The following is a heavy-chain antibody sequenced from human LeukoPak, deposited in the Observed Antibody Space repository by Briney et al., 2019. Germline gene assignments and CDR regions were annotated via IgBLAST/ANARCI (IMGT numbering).Heavy chain of an antibody. Sequence: GGSLRLSCVTSGFTFSRYGIHWVRQPPGKGLEWVAFMRSDGNDENYADSVKGRFTISRDNSKNTLYLQMNSLRAEDTAVYYCASTYCSSTSCYTGEAPGYWGQGTLVTVSS. CDR1: GFTFSRYG. CDR3: ASTYCSSTSCYTGEAPGY. CDR2: MRSDGNDE. D-gene: IGHD2-2*02. V-gene: IGHV3-30*02. J-gene: IGHJ4*02.